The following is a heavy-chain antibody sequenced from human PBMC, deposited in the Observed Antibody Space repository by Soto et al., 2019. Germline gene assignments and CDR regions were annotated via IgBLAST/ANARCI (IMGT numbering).Heavy chain of an antibody. CDR1: GFTFDDYG. D-gene: IGHD2-8*02. CDR3: AGRWGRATTENWFDP. Sequence: EVQLVESGGGVVRPGGSLRLSCAASGFTFDDYGMSWVRQAPGKGLEWVSGINWNGGSTGYADSVQGRFTISRDNAKNSLYLQMNSLRAEDTAVYHCAGRWGRATTENWFDPWGQGTLVTVSS. CDR2: INWNGGST. V-gene: IGHV3-20*01. J-gene: IGHJ5*02.